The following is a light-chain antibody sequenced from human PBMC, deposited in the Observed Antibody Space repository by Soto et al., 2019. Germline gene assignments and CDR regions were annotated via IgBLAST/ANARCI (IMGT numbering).Light chain of an antibody. CDR2: GTF. J-gene: IGKJ3*01. V-gene: IGKV1-9*01. Sequence: IQLTQSPSSLSASVGDRVSITCRASQDIKTYLAWYQQKQGKAPKLLISGTFTLQSGVPSRFNGSGSGTEFTLTIRRLQPEDVAPYCCQHRNNDTPFTFGPGTKGDLE. CDR3: QHRNNDTPFT. CDR1: QDIKTY.